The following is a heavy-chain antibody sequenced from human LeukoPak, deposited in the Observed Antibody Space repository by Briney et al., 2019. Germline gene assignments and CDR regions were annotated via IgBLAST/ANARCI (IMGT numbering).Heavy chain of an antibody. CDR3: ARGTLNYYGSGSYWPLDY. V-gene: IGHV1-69*13. D-gene: IGHD3-10*01. CDR1: GYTFTSYG. CDR2: IIPIFGTA. Sequence: ASVKVSCKASGYTFTSYGISWVRQAPGQGLEWMGGIIPIFGTANYAQKFQGRVAITADESTSTAYMELSSLRSEDTAVYYCARGTLNYYGSGSYWPLDYWGQGTLVTVSS. J-gene: IGHJ4*02.